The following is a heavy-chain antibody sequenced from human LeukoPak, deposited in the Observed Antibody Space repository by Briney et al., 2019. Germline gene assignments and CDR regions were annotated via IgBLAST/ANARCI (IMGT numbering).Heavy chain of an antibody. V-gene: IGHV3-30*02. D-gene: IGHD6-13*01. J-gene: IGHJ1*01. CDR1: GFTFSSYG. CDR2: IRYDGSNK. Sequence: GGSLRLSCAASGFTFSSYGMHWVRQAPGKGLEWVAFIRYDGSNKYYADSVKGRFTISGDNSKNTLYLQMNSLRAEDTAVYYCARDSSSWYSEYFQHWGQGTLVTVSS. CDR3: ARDSSSWYSEYFQH.